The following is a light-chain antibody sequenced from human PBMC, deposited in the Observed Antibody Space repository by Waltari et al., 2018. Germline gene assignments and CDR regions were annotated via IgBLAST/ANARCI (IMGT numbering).Light chain of an antibody. CDR1: QSVSSY. J-gene: IGKJ4*01. CDR3: QQRSNWPLT. CDR2: DAS. Sequence: EIVLTPSPATLSLSPGERATLSCRASQSVSSYLAWYQQKPGQAPRLLIYDASNRPTGSPARFSGSGSGTDFTLTISSLEPEDFAVYYCQQRSNWPLTFGGGTKVEIK. V-gene: IGKV3-11*01.